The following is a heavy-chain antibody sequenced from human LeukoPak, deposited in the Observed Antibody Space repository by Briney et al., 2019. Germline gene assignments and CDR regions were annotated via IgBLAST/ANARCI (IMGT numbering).Heavy chain of an antibody. CDR1: GGTFSSYA. D-gene: IGHD3-22*01. J-gene: IGHJ6*02. V-gene: IGHV1-69*04. CDR2: IIPILGIA. Sequence: ASVKVSCKASGGTFSSYAISWVRQAPGQGLEWMGRIIPILGIANYAQKFQGRVTITADKSTSTAYMELSRLRSEDTAVYYCARDRDDSSGPYYYYGMDVWGQGTTVTVSS. CDR3: ARDRDDSSGPYYYYGMDV.